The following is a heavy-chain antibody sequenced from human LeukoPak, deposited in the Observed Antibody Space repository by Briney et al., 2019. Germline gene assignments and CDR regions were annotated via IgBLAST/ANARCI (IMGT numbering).Heavy chain of an antibody. Sequence: GGSLRLSCAASGFTFSSYWMHWVRQAPGKGLVWVSRINSDGSSTRYADSVKGRFTISRDNTKNTLYLQMNSLRAEDTAVYYCAELGITMIGGVWGKGTTVTISS. CDR1: GFTFSSYW. V-gene: IGHV3-74*01. CDR3: AELGITMIGGV. J-gene: IGHJ6*04. D-gene: IGHD3-10*02. CDR2: INSDGSST.